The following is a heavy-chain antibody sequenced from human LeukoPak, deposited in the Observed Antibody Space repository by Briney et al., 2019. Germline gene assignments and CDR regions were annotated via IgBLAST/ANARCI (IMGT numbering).Heavy chain of an antibody. V-gene: IGHV3-30*18. D-gene: IGHD5-18*01. J-gene: IGHJ4*02. CDR3: AKDNRLQLW. Sequence: PGGSLRLSCAASGFTFSSYGMHWVRQAPGKGLEWVAVISYDGSNKYYADSVKGRFTISRDNSKNTLYLQMNSLRAEDTAVYYCAKDNRLQLWWGQGTLVTVSS. CDR1: GFTFSSYG. CDR2: ISYDGSNK.